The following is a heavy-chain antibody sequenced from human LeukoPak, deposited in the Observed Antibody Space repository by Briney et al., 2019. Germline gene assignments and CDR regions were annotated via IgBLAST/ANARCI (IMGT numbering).Heavy chain of an antibody. CDR1: GFTFSTYG. Sequence: PGGSLRLSCAASGFTFSTYGMSWVRQAPGKGLEWVSAIGGSGGGTYYADSVKGRFTISRDNSKNTLYLQMNSLRAEDTAVYYCARVAAVAEDAFDIWGQGTMVTVSS. CDR3: ARVAAVAEDAFDI. J-gene: IGHJ3*02. D-gene: IGHD6-19*01. V-gene: IGHV3-23*01. CDR2: IGGSGGGT.